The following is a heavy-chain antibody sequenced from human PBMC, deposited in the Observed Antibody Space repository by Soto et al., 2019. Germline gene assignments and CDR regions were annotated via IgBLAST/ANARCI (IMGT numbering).Heavy chain of an antibody. J-gene: IGHJ6*02. Sequence: QVQLVQSGTEVKEPGASVKVSCKASGYTFISFDIIWLRQATGQGLEWMGWMNPNGGNTGYEQKFQGRVIMTRDTSISTAYMELSSLRSEDTAVYYCATYRPWNKSPFYYGMDVWGQGTTVIVSS. CDR2: MNPNGGNT. CDR3: ATYRPWNKSPFYYGMDV. D-gene: IGHD1-1*01. CDR1: GYTFISFD. V-gene: IGHV1-8*01.